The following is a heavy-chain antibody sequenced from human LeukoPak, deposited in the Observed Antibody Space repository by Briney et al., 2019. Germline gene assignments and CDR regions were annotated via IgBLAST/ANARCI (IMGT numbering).Heavy chain of an antibody. Sequence: PSETLSLTCTVSGVSISSYYWSWIRQPPGKGLEWIGYIYYSGSTNYNPSLKSRVTISVDTSKNQFSLKLSSVTAADTAVYYCARSIPLRFFDYWGQGTLVTVSS. D-gene: IGHD5/OR15-5a*01. CDR2: IYYSGST. CDR1: GVSISSYY. V-gene: IGHV4-59*08. CDR3: ARSIPLRFFDY. J-gene: IGHJ4*02.